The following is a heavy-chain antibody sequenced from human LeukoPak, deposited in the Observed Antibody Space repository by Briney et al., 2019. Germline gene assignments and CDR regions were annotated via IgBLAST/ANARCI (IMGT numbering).Heavy chain of an antibody. CDR2: IIPIFGTA. J-gene: IGHJ5*02. CDR3: ARGTMVRGVMGDWFDP. CDR1: GGTFSSYA. Sequence: SVKVSCKASGGTFSSYAISWVRQAPGQGLEGMGGIIPIFGTANYAQKFQGRVTITADESTSTAYMELSSLRSEDTAVYYCARGTMVRGVMGDWFDPWGQGTLVTVSS. V-gene: IGHV1-69*13. D-gene: IGHD3-10*01.